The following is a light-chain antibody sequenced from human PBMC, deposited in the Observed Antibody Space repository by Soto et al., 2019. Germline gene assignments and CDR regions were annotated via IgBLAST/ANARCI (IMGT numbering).Light chain of an antibody. CDR1: QSVRNNY. V-gene: IGKV3-20*01. Sequence: EIVLTQSPGTLSLSPGDRATLSCRASQSVRNNYLAWYQQKPGQAPRLLIYAASGRATGIPDRFSGSGSGTDFTVTISRLEPEEFSGYHCQHYGSSPWTFDQGTKVEIK. J-gene: IGKJ1*01. CDR3: QHYGSSPWT. CDR2: AAS.